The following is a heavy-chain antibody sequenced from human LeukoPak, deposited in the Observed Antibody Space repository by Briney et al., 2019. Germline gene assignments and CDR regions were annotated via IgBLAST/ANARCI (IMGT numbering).Heavy chain of an antibody. Sequence: SVKVSCKASGGTFSSYAISWVRQAPGQGLEWMGRIIPILGIANYAQKFQGRVTITADKSTGTAYMELSSLRSEDTAVYYCARDSVVVTAIEMAFDYWGQGTLVTVSS. D-gene: IGHD2-21*02. CDR2: IIPILGIA. CDR1: GGTFSSYA. V-gene: IGHV1-69*04. CDR3: ARDSVVVTAIEMAFDY. J-gene: IGHJ4*02.